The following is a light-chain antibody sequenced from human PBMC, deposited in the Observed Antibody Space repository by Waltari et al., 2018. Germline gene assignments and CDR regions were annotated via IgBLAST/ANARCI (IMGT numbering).Light chain of an antibody. CDR1: KLGDKY. CDR3: QAWDSSIPVV. V-gene: IGLV3-1*01. Sequence: SYELTQPPSVSVSPGQTASITCSGDKLGDKYACWYQQKPGQSPVLVIYQDSKRPSGSPERFSGSNSGNTATLTISGTQAMDEADYYCQAWDSSIPVVFGGGTKLTVL. CDR2: QDS. J-gene: IGLJ2*01.